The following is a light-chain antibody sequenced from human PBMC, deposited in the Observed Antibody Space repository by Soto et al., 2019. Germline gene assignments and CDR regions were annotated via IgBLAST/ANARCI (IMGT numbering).Light chain of an antibody. CDR1: SSDVGGYDY. CDR3: SSYTSSSTVV. CDR2: DVS. J-gene: IGLJ2*01. Sequence: QSVLTQPASVSGSPGQSITISCTGTSSDVGGYDYVSWYQQHPGKAPKLMIYDVSNRPSGVSNRFSGSKSGNTASLTISGLQAEDDDDYYCSSYTSSSTVVFGGGTKLTVL. V-gene: IGLV2-14*01.